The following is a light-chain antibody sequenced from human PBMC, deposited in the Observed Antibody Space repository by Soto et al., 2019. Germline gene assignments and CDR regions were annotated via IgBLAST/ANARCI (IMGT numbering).Light chain of an antibody. V-gene: IGKV3-15*01. CDR1: QSVSSY. Sequence: EIVMTQSPATLSVSPGERATLSCRASQSVSSYLAWYQQMPGQAPSLLIYGASTRATGIPARFSGSGSGTEFTLTISSLQSEDFAVYYCLQYNNWPRTFGRGTKVEIK. J-gene: IGKJ4*02. CDR3: LQYNNWPRT. CDR2: GAS.